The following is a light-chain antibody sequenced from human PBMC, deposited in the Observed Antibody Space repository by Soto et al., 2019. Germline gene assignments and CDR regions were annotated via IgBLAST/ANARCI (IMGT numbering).Light chain of an antibody. J-gene: IGLJ2*01. CDR2: EVS. CDR1: SSDVGGYNY. CDR3: SSYTSSSPPVV. Sequence: QSALTQPASVSGSPGQSITISCTGTSSDVGGYNYVSWYQQHPGKAPKLMIYEVSNRPSGVSNRFSGSKSGNTASLTISGFQAEDEADYYCSSYTSSSPPVVFGGGTKLTVL. V-gene: IGLV2-14*01.